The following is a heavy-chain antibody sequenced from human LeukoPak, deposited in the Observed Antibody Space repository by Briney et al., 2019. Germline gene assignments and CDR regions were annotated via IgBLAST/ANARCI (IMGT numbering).Heavy chain of an antibody. CDR2: INHSGST. J-gene: IGHJ4*02. D-gene: IGHD3-16*01. CDR3: AREGEDYDFDY. V-gene: IGHV4-34*01. CDR1: GGSFSGYY. Sequence: PSETLSLTCAVYGGSFSGYYWSWIRQPPGKGLEWIGEINHSGSTNYNPSLKSRVTISVDTSKNQFSLKLSSVTAADTAVYYCAREGEDYDFDYWGQGTLVTVSS.